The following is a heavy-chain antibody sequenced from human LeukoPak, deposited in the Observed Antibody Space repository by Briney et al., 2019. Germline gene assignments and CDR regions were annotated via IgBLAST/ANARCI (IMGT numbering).Heavy chain of an antibody. CDR3: AKVVCSSTSCYAGDAFDI. Sequence: GGSLRLSCAASGFTFSSYAMSWVRQAPGKGLEWVSAISGSGGSTYYADSVKGRFTISRDNSKNTLYLQMNSLRPEDTAVYYCAKVVCSSTSCYAGDAFDIWGQGTMVTVSS. V-gene: IGHV3-23*01. CDR1: GFTFSSYA. J-gene: IGHJ3*02. CDR2: ISGSGGST. D-gene: IGHD2-2*01.